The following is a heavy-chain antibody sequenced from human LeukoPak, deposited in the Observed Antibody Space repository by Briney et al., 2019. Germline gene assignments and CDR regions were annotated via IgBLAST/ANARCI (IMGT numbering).Heavy chain of an antibody. V-gene: IGHV4-39*01. CDR1: GGSISTSDKH. J-gene: IGHJ4*02. CDR3: ARGGRSYYGSGRPIDY. Sequence: SETLSLTCSVSGGSISTSDKHWGWIRQPPGQGLEWIGSMFFGGRTFYSPSLKSRVTISVDTSKNQYSLRLNSVTAADTAVYYCARGGRSYYGSGRPIDYWGQGTLVTVSS. D-gene: IGHD3-10*01. CDR2: MFFGGRT.